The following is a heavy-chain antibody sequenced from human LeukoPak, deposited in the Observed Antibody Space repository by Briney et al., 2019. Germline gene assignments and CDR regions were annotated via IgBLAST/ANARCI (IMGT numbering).Heavy chain of an antibody. D-gene: IGHD3-16*01. J-gene: IGHJ1*01. V-gene: IGHV3-7*03. CDR1: GFTFSDYY. CDR3: ARGGGRHVEH. CDR2: IKEDGSEK. Sequence: GGSLRLSCAASGFTFSDYYMSWIRQAPGKGLEWVANIKEDGSEKNYVDSVKGRFTISRDNAKNSLYLQMNSLRVEDTAVYYCARGGGRHVEHWGQGTLVTVSP.